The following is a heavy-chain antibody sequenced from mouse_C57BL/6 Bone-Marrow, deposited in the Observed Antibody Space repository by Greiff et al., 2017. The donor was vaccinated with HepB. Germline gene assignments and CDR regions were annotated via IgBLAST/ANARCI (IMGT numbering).Heavy chain of an antibody. CDR2: ISYDGSN. CDR3: ARDLYYGTLDY. D-gene: IGHD1-1*01. Sequence: DVQLQESGPGLVKPSQSLSLTCSVTGYSITSGYYWNWIRQFPGNKLEWMGYISYDGSNNYNPSLKNRISITRDTSKNQFFLKLNSVTTEDTATYYCARDLYYGTLDYWGQGTTLTVSS. J-gene: IGHJ2*01. CDR1: GYSITSGYY. V-gene: IGHV3-6*01.